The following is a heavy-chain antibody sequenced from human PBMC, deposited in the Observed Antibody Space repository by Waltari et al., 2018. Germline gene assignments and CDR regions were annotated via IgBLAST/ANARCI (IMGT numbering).Heavy chain of an antibody. V-gene: IGHV3-21*01. D-gene: IGHD3-22*01. Sequence: EVQLVESGGGLVKPGGSLRLSCAASGFTFSSYSMNWVRQAPGKGFEWVSSISSSSSYIYYADSVKGRFTISRDNAKNSLYLQMNSLRAEDTAVYYCARVASSGLDYWGQGTLVTVSS. CDR2: ISSSSSYI. CDR3: ARVASSGLDY. J-gene: IGHJ4*02. CDR1: GFTFSSYS.